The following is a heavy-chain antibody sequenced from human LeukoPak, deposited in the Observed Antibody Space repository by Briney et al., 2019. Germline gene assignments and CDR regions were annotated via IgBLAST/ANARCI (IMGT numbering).Heavy chain of an antibody. V-gene: IGHV3-7*01. CDR3: ARGMRQIDDAFDL. J-gene: IGHJ3*01. Sequence: GGSLRLSCAASGFTFSSYWMSWVRQAPGKGLEWVANIKQDGSEKYYVDSVKGRFTVFRDNANKSLYLQMNSLRAEDTAMYYCARGMRQIDDAFDLWGQGTMVTVSS. CDR1: GFTFSSYW. D-gene: IGHD6-25*01. CDR2: IKQDGSEK.